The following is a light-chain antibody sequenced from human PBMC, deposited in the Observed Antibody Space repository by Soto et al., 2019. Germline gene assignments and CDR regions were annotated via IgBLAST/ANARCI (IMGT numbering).Light chain of an antibody. J-gene: IGLJ1*01. CDR1: SSDIGYYDY. Sequence: QSALTQPASVSGSPGQSITISCTGTSSDIGYYDYVSWYQHHSGKAPKLIIYEVNNRPSGVSNRFSGSKSVNTASLTISGLQAEDEADYYCSSHSSSSAYCVFGTGTKLTVL. CDR3: SSHSSSSAYCV. CDR2: EVN. V-gene: IGLV2-14*01.